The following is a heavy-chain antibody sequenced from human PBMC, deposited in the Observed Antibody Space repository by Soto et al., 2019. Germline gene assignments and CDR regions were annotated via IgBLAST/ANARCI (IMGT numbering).Heavy chain of an antibody. J-gene: IGHJ3*02. CDR3: ARGRIVASIRYAFET. D-gene: IGHD5-12*01. V-gene: IGHV1-18*01. CDR1: GYPFTSYG. Sequence: QGHLLQAGDEVKTPGASVRVSCRASGYPFTSYGISWVRQAPGQGLEWVAWISAYNGNRDTAQKFKRRVTMTLDTSTDTADMELGDLASAETGVYYCARGRIVASIRYAFETWGQGTKVNVSS. CDR2: ISAYNGNR.